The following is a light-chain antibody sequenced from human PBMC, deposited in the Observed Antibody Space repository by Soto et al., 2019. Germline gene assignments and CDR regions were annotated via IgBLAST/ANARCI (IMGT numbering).Light chain of an antibody. J-gene: IGKJ5*01. CDR2: ADS. V-gene: IGKV3-11*01. CDR3: QQRTNWPGLS. CDR1: QSVSGY. Sequence: EIVLTQSPATLSLSPGETATLSCRASQSVSGYIGWYQQKPGQAPRLLIYADSNRATGIPARFSGSGSGTNFTLTISSVEPDDFAVYYCQQRTNWPGLSFGQGTRLEIK.